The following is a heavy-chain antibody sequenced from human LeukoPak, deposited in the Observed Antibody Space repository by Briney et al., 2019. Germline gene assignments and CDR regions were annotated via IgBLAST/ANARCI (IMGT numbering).Heavy chain of an antibody. D-gene: IGHD4-17*01. CDR2: IYYSGST. CDR3: ARGDDHDYGDLYFDY. CDR1: GGSISSYY. V-gene: IGHV4-59*01. J-gene: IGHJ4*02. Sequence: PSETLSLTCTVSGGSISSYYWSWIRQPPGKGLEWIGYIYYSGSTNYNPSLKSRVTISVDTSKNQFSLRVSSVTAADTAVYYCARGDDHDYGDLYFDYWGQGTLVTVSS.